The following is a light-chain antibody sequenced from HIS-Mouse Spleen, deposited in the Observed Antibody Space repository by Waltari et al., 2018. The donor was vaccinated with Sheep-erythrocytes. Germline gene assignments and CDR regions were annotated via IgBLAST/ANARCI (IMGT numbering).Light chain of an antibody. J-gene: IGKJ2*01. V-gene: IGKV2-28*01. Sequence: DIVMTQSPLSLPVTPGEPASISCRSSQSLLHSNGYNYLDWYLQKPGQSPQLLIYLGSNRASGVPDRFSGSGSGTEFTLTISSLQPDDFATYYCQQYNSYSQTFGQGTKLEIK. CDR2: LGS. CDR3: QQYNSYSQT. CDR1: QSLLHSNGYNY.